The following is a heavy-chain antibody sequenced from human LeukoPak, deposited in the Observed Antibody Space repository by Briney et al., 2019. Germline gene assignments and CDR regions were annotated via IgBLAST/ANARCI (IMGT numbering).Heavy chain of an antibody. CDR1: GFTFSSYA. V-gene: IGHV3-30-3*01. CDR2: ISYDGSNK. J-gene: IGHJ4*02. CDR3: ACEQKFDY. Sequence: PGGSLRLSCAASGFTFSSYAMHWVRQAPGKGLEWVAVISYDGSNKYYADSVKGRFTISRDNSKNTLYLQMNSLRAEDTAVYYCACEQKFDYWGQGTLVTVSS.